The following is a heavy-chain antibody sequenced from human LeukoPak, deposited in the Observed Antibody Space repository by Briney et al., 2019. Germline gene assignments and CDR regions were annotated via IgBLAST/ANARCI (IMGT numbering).Heavy chain of an antibody. J-gene: IGHJ4*02. CDR3: ARLTHMTTFYY. CDR2: IIPILGIA. Sequence: SVRVSCKASGYTFTGYYMHWVRQAPGQGLEWMGRIIPILGIANYAQKFQGRVTITADKSTSTAYMELSSLRSEDTAVYYCARLTHMTTFYYWGQGTLVTVSS. CDR1: GYTFTGYY. D-gene: IGHD3-16*01. V-gene: IGHV1-69*02.